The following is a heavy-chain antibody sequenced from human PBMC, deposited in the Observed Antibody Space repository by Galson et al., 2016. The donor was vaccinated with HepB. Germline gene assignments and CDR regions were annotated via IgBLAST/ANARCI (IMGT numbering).Heavy chain of an antibody. J-gene: IGHJ3*01. CDR2: IYYSGRT. V-gene: IGHV4-39*01. CDR1: GASISSNTYY. CDR3: ASGSIDYSSTNLWRA. D-gene: IGHD6-19*01. Sequence: ETLSLTCTVSGASISSNTYYWGWIRQPPGKGLEWIGSIYYSGRTFDNPSLKSRVTISVDTSKNQLSLKLRSVTAADTAIYYCASGSIDYSSTNLWRAWGQGTMVTVSS.